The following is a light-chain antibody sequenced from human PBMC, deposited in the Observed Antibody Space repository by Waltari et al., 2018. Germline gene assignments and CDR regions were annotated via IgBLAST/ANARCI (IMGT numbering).Light chain of an antibody. CDR2: WAS. J-gene: IGKJ1*01. V-gene: IGKV4-1*01. CDR1: QSVLYSSNNKNY. Sequence: IVMTQSPDSLAVSLGERATINCKSSQSVLYSSNNKNYLAWYQQKPGQPPRLLISWASTRESGVPDRFSGSGSGTYFTLTISILQAEDVALYYCQQYYSTPQAFGQGTKVEI. CDR3: QQYYSTPQA.